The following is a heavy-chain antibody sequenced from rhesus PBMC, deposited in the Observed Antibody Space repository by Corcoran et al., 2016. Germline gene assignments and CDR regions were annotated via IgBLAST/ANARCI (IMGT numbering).Heavy chain of an antibody. Sequence: EVHLVESGGGLARPGGSLRLPCAAFGLTLRDFSLYWVRQAPGKGLEWVSGISYTGGSTFYADSVKGRFTVSRENAKNTLYLQMDSLRAEDTAVYYCANLYGWGQGVLVTVSS. CDR1: GLTLRDFS. CDR3: ANLYG. D-gene: IGHD3-9*01. J-gene: IGHJ4*01. CDR2: ISYTGGST. V-gene: IGHV3S18*01.